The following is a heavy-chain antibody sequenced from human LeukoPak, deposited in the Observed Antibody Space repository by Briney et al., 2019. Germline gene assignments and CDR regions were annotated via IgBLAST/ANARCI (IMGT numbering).Heavy chain of an antibody. CDR1: GYRFTGYS. V-gene: IGHV1-2*02. D-gene: IGHD6-13*01. CDR2: INPNSGAT. J-gene: IGHJ4*02. Sequence: EASVTVSCKASGYRFTGYSMHWVRQAPGQGPEWMGWINPNSGATNYAQKLQGRVTMTTDTSTSTAYMELRRPRSDDTAVYYCAREGQQLVRGVWDYWGQGTLVTVSS. CDR3: AREGQQLVRGVWDY.